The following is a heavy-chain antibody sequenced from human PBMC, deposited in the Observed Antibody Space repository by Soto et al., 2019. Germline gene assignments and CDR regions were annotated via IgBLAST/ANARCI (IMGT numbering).Heavy chain of an antibody. V-gene: IGHV3-23*01. D-gene: IGHD3-22*01. Sequence: EVQLLESGGGLVQPGGSLRLSCAASGFTFSSYAMSWVRQAPGKGLEWVSAISGSGGSTYYADSVKGRFTISRDNSKNTLDLQMNILRAEDTAIYYCAKGAYDSSGYYFLYYYYGMDVWGQGTTVTVSS. CDR2: ISGSGGST. CDR1: GFTFSSYA. CDR3: AKGAYDSSGYYFLYYYYGMDV. J-gene: IGHJ6*02.